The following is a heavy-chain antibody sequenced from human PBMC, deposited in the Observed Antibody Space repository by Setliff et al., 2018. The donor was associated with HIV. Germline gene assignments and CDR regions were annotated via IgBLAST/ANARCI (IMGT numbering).Heavy chain of an antibody. D-gene: IGHD3-10*01. CDR2: IVPIFGTP. CDR1: GDSFSNYA. Sequence: SVKVSCKASGDSFSNYAISWVRQAPGQGLEWMGQIVPIFGTPSYAQKFQGRVTITADESRTTAYLDLNSLRSEDTAVYYCATAGEMATIGYSYYYMGVWGKGTTVTVSS. J-gene: IGHJ6*03. V-gene: IGHV1-69*13. CDR3: ATAGEMATIGYSYYYMGV.